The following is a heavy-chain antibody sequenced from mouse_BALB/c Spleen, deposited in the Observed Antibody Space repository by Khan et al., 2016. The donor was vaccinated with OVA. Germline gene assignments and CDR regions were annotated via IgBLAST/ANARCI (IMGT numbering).Heavy chain of an antibody. J-gene: IGHJ4*01. Sequence: DLVKPGASVKLSCKASGYTFTSYWINWIKQRTGQGLEWIGRIAPGSGSTSYNEMFKDKTTLTVDTSSSTAYIQLISLSSDDSAGYCLSRSNYYCSGLYVMDYWGQGTSVTVSS. CDR1: GYTFTSYW. CDR2: IAPGSGST. D-gene: IGHD1-1*02. CDR3: SRSNYYCSGLYVMDY. V-gene: IGHV1S41*01.